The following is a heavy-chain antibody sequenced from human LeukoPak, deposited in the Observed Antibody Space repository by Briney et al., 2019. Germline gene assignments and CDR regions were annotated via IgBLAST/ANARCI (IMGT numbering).Heavy chain of an antibody. D-gene: IGHD5-18*01. CDR3: ARARGYSYGYSDY. Sequence: ASVKVSCKTSGYIFTNYDINWVRQATGQGLEWMGWMNPNSGNTGFAQKFQGRVTMTRNTSKSTAYMELSSLTSEDWAVYYCARARGYSYGYSDYWGQGTLVTVSS. CDR1: GYIFTNYD. J-gene: IGHJ4*02. CDR2: MNPNSGNT. V-gene: IGHV1-8*01.